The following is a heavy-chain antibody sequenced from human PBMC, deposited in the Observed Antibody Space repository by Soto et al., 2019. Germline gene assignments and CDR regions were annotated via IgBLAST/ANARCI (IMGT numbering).Heavy chain of an antibody. J-gene: IGHJ4*02. CDR3: ARERPKGTMVRGVLDY. CDR2: IWYDGSNK. CDR1: GFTFSSYG. Sequence: GGSLRLSCAASGFTFSSYGMHWVRQAPGKGLEWVAVIWYDGSNKNYADSVKGRFTISRDNSKNTLYRQMNSLRAEDTAVYYCARERPKGTMVRGVLDYWGQGTLVTVSS. D-gene: IGHD3-10*01. V-gene: IGHV3-33*01.